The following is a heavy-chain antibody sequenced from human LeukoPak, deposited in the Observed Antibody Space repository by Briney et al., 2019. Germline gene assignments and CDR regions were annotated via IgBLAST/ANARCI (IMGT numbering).Heavy chain of an antibody. D-gene: IGHD2-15*01. CDR1: GYSISSGYY. Sequence: SETLSLTCAVSGYSISSGYYWGWIRHPPGKGLEWIGSIYHSGSTYYNPSLKSRVTISVDTSKNQFSLKLSSVTAADTAVYYCARYVSVAGRYYYMDVWGKGTTVTVSS. J-gene: IGHJ6*03. CDR3: ARYVSVAGRYYYMDV. CDR2: IYHSGST. V-gene: IGHV4-38-2*01.